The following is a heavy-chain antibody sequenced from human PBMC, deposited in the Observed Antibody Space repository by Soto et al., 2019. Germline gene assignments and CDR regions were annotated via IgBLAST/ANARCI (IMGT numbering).Heavy chain of an antibody. CDR1: GASAMTGGYY. Sequence: SETLSLTRIVSGASAMTGGYYWSWIRQPPGKGLEWIGYIHDSGSTHYNPSLKSRITISVDTSNNQFSLKLNSVISADTAVYYCARDRGHHDFSGYDKAAFDDWGLGILVTVSS. J-gene: IGHJ4*02. V-gene: IGHV4-61*08. CDR2: IHDSGST. D-gene: IGHD3-3*01. CDR3: ARDRGHHDFSGYDKAAFDD.